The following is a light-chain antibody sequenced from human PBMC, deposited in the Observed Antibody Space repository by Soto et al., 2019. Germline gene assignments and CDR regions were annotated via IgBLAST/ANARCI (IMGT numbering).Light chain of an antibody. J-gene: IGKJ1*01. V-gene: IGKV3-11*01. Sequence: EFVLTQSPATLSLSPGERATLSCRASQSVSSYLAWYQQKPGQAPRLLIYDASNRATGIPARFSGTGSGTDFTLTINNLEPEDFAVYYCQVRTNWSIAFGQGTKVDIK. CDR1: QSVSSY. CDR3: QVRTNWSIA. CDR2: DAS.